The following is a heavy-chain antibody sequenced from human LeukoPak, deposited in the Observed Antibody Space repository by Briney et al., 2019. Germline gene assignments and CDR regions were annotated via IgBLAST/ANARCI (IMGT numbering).Heavy chain of an antibody. CDR3: ASVRDTTIKNDASDI. CDR2: INPNSGGT. J-gene: IGHJ3*02. D-gene: IGHD1-26*01. V-gene: IGHV1-2*06. CDR1: GYAFTGYY. Sequence: ASVKVSCKASGYAFTGYYMHWVRQAPGQGLEWMGRINPNSGGTNYAQKFQGRVTMTRDTSISTAYMELSRLRSDDTAVYYCASVRDTTIKNDASDIWGQGTMVTVSS.